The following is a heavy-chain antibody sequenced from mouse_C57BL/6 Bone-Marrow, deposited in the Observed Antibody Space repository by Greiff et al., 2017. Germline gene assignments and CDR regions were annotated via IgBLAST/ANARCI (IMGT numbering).Heavy chain of an antibody. CDR2: IHPNSGST. Sequence: QVQLQQPGAELVKPGASVKLSCKASGYTFTSYWMHWVKQRPGQGLEWIGMIHPNSGSTNYNEKFKSKATLTVDKSSSTAYMQLSSLTSEDSAVYYCARPIYYGNPSFAYWGQGTLVTVSA. CDR1: GYTFTSYW. V-gene: IGHV1-64*01. J-gene: IGHJ3*01. D-gene: IGHD2-1*01. CDR3: ARPIYYGNPSFAY.